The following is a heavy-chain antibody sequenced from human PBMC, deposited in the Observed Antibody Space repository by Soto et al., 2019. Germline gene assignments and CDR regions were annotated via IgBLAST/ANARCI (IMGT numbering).Heavy chain of an antibody. CDR3: ATGWAAAAGEYYYGMDV. V-gene: IGHV3-21*01. J-gene: IGHJ6*02. CDR1: GFTFSSYS. D-gene: IGHD6-13*01. Sequence: GGSLRLSCAASGFTFSSYSMNWVRQAPGKGLEWVSSISSSSSYIYYADSVKGRFTISRDNAKNSLYLQMNSLRAEDTAVYYCATGWAAAAGEYYYGMDVWGQGTTVTVSS. CDR2: ISSSSSYI.